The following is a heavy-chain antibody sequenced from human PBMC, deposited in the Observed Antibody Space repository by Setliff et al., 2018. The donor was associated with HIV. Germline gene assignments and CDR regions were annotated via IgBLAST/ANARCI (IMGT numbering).Heavy chain of an antibody. D-gene: IGHD4-17*01. CDR3: ARPGGSYGDYGWYLRS. V-gene: IGHV1-18*01. J-gene: IGHJ5*02. Sequence: GASVKVSCKASGYPFSGYGISWVRQAPGQGLEWMGWISAYSGDTNYAQKFQGRLTMTTDTSTSTAYMELRSLRSDDTAMYYCARPGGSYGDYGWYLRSWGQGTLVTVSS. CDR1: GYPFSGYG. CDR2: ISAYSGDT.